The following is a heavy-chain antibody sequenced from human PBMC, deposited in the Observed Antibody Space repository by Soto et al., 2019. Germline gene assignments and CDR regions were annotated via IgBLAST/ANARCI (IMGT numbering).Heavy chain of an antibody. D-gene: IGHD1-26*01. J-gene: IGHJ6*02. CDR1: GFTFSNAW. V-gene: IGHV3-15*07. CDR3: TTVVITWELPLTEYYYGMDV. CDR2: IKSKTDGGTT. Sequence: PGGSLRLSCAASGFTFSNAWMNWVRQAPGKGLEWVGRIKSKTDGGTTDYAAPVKGRFTISRDDSKNTLYLQMNSLKTEDTAVYYCTTVVITWELPLTEYYYGMDVWGQGTTVTVSS.